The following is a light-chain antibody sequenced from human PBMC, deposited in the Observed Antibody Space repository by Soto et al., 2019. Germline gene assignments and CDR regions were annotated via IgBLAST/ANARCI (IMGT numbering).Light chain of an antibody. CDR2: GAS. Sequence: EIVLTQSPATMSVSPGERATLSCRASQSVGGNLAWYQRKPGQAPSLLISGASTRATGVPARFSGSGSGTEFTLTINSLQSEDFAIYYCQQYNNWPITFGQGTRLEIK. CDR3: QQYNNWPIT. V-gene: IGKV3-15*01. CDR1: QSVGGN. J-gene: IGKJ5*01.